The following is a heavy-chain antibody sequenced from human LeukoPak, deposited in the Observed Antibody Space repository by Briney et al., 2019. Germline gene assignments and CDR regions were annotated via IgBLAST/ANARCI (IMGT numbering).Heavy chain of an antibody. Sequence: KPSETLSLTCTVSGGSISSYYWSWIRQPAGKGLEWIGRIYTSGSINYNPSLKSRVTMSVDTSKNQFSLKLSSVTAADTAVHYCARVGKSYYYYMDVWGKGTTVTVSS. CDR1: GGSISSYY. V-gene: IGHV4-4*07. J-gene: IGHJ6*03. CDR2: IYTSGSI. CDR3: ARVGKSYYYYMDV. D-gene: IGHD1-1*01.